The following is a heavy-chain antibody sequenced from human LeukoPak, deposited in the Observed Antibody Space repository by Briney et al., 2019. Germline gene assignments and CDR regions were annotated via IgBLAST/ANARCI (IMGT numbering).Heavy chain of an antibody. J-gene: IGHJ4*02. CDR1: GYTFTSYY. V-gene: IGHV1-46*01. CDR3: AGGGGSGSLWY. Sequence: GASVTVSCKASGYTFTSYYMHWVRQAPGQGLEWMGIINPSGGSTSYAQKFQGRVTMTRDMSTSTVYMELSSLRSEDTAVYYCAGGGGSGSLWYWGQGTLVTVSS. CDR2: INPSGGST. D-gene: IGHD1-1*01.